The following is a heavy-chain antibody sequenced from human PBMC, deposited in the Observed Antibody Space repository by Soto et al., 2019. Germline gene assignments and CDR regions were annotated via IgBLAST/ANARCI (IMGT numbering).Heavy chain of an antibody. J-gene: IGHJ5*02. CDR2: ISGRGFKK. CDR3: AKNQGVELVPLATVDWFDP. V-gene: IGHV3-23*01. Sequence: GGSLRLSCAASGFIFENFGMSWVRQAPGKGLEWISSISGRGFKKYYVDSVKGRFSISRDNTKSTVYLELNNLSAEDTAVYHCAKNQGVELVPLATVDWFDPWGQGSVVTVSS. CDR1: GFIFENFG. D-gene: IGHD1-26*01.